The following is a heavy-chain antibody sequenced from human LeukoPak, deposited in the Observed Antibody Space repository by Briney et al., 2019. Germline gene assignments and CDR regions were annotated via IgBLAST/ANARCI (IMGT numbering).Heavy chain of an antibody. J-gene: IGHJ4*02. V-gene: IGHV3-30-3*01. CDR1: GFTFSSYA. CDR2: ISYDGSNK. Sequence: GGSLRLSCAASGFTFSSYAMHWVRQAPGKGLEWVAVISYDGSNKYYADSVKGRFTISRDNSKNTLYLQMNSLRAEDTAVYYCARSQTGGTFDYWGQGALVTVSS. CDR3: ARSQTGGTFDY. D-gene: IGHD1-26*01.